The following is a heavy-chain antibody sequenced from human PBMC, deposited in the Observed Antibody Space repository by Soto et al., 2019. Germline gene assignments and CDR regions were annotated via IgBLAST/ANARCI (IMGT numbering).Heavy chain of an antibody. CDR1: GDSLSNHY. D-gene: IGHD6-19*01. CDR2: IYSSEDI. V-gene: IGHV4-4*07. CDR3: SREYTKTVDGPMPYYCDY. J-gene: IGHJ4*02. Sequence: PSETLSLTCSVSGDSLSNHYGSWSRQPAGKGLEWIGRIYSSEDINYNPSLKSRATMSVDTSKNQFALKLTSVTAADTAVYYCSREYTKTVDGPMPYYCDYWGQGTLGTVSS.